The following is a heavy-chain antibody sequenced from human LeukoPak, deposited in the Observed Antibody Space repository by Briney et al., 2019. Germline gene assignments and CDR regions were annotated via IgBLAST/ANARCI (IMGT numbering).Heavy chain of an antibody. V-gene: IGHV4-30-4*08. Sequence: KPSETLSLTCTVSGDSISSSRYYWGWIRQPPGKGLEWIGYIYYSGSTYYNPSLKSRVTISVDTSKNQFSLKLSSVTAADTAVYYCARDSSGYYDNWGQGTLVTVSS. CDR1: GDSISSSRYY. CDR2: IYYSGST. D-gene: IGHD3-22*01. J-gene: IGHJ4*02. CDR3: ARDSSGYYDN.